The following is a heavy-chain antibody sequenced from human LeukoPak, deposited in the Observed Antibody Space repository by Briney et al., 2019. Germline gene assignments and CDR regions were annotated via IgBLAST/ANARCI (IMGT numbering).Heavy chain of an antibody. J-gene: IGHJ4*02. CDR2: IKQDGSEE. D-gene: IGHD5-18*01. Sequence: GGSLRLSCAASGFTFSSYWMSWVHQAPGKGLEWMANIKQDGSEEYYVDSLKGRFTISRDNAKNSLYLQMNSLRAEDTAVYYCARDSPERGYSYGPLDNYFDYWGQGSLVTVSS. CDR1: GFTFSSYW. CDR3: ARDSPERGYSYGPLDNYFDY. V-gene: IGHV3-7*01.